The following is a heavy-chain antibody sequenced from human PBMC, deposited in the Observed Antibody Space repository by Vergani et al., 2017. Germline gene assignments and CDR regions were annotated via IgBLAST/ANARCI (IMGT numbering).Heavy chain of an antibody. V-gene: IGHV3-21*01. Sequence: EVQLVESGGGLVKPGGSLRLSCAASGFTFSSSSMNWVRQAPGKGLEWVSSISSSSSYIYYADSVKGRFTISRDNAKNSLYLQMNSLRAEDTAVYYCARPIYCSSTSCPRDWYFDLWGRGTLVTVSS. CDR3: ARPIYCSSTSCPRDWYFDL. J-gene: IGHJ2*01. CDR2: ISSSSSYI. CDR1: GFTFSSSS. D-gene: IGHD2-2*01.